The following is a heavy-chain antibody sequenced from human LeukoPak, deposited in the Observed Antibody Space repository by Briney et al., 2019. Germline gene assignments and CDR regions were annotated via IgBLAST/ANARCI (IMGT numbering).Heavy chain of an antibody. CDR3: ARLNTGTGQNYCEH. D-gene: IGHD1-1*01. V-gene: IGHV4-39*01. CDR1: GGSVRLHNYH. CDR2: VHYSGTT. Sequence: SETLSLTCTVSGGSVRLHNYHWVWVRQSSGKGLEWIGSVHYSGTTYYNPSLNNRVTMSLDTPKRQFSLKLRSVTASDTAVYYYARLNTGTGQNYCEHWGQGRLVTVSS. J-gene: IGHJ4*02.